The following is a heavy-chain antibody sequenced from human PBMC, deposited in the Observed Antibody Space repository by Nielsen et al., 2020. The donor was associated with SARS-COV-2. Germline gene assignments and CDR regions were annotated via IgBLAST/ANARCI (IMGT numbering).Heavy chain of an antibody. CDR3: ARTRSNMAAGPLDY. CDR2: IDWDADK. CDR1: GFSLSTSGMR. Sequence: SDPTLVKPTQTLTLTCTFSGFSLSTSGMRVSWIRQPPGKALEWLARIDWDADKFYSTSLKTRLTISKDTSKNQVVLTMTNMDPVDTATYYCARTRSNMAAGPLDYWGQGTLVTVSS. D-gene: IGHD6-13*01. V-gene: IGHV2-70*04. J-gene: IGHJ4*02.